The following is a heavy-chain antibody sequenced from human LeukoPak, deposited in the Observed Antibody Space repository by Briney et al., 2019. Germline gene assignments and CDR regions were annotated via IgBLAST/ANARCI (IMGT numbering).Heavy chain of an antibody. CDR1: GYTFTGYY. Sequence: ASVKVSCKASGYTFTGYYMHWVRQAPGQGLEWMGRINPNSGGTNYAQKFQGRVTMTRDTSISTAYMKLSRLRSDDTAVYYCARERGDYYGSEYYFDYWGQGTLVTVSS. J-gene: IGHJ4*02. CDR2: INPNSGGT. D-gene: IGHD3-10*01. CDR3: ARERGDYYGSEYYFDY. V-gene: IGHV1-2*06.